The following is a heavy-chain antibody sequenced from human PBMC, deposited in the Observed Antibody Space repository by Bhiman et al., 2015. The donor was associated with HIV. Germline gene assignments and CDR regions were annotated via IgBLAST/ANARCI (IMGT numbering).Heavy chain of an antibody. CDR1: GFTFSTYG. J-gene: IGHJ4*02. CDR3: AREFTGYSSSNFDY. D-gene: IGHD6-13*01. V-gene: IGHV3-30*02. Sequence: QVQLVESGGGVVQPGGSLTLSCAASGFTFSTYGMHWVRQAPGKGLEWVAFIRSDGNNKYYVDSVKGRFTISRDNSKNTLYLQVNSLRAEDTAVYYCAREFTGYSSSNFDYWGQGTLVTVSS. CDR2: IRSDGNNK.